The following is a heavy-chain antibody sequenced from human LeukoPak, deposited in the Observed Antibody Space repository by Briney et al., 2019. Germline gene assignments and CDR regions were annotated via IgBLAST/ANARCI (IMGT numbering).Heavy chain of an antibody. CDR3: ARDPTLYSRDY. Sequence: GGSLRLSCEGSGFTFEDFDMTWVRQAPGKGLEWVSTIKWIDEVIGYADSVKGRFIISRDNAKNSLFLQMNSLRADDTAFYYCARDPTLYSRDYWGQGTLVTVSS. CDR2: IKWIDEVI. CDR1: GFTFEDFD. V-gene: IGHV3-20*04. J-gene: IGHJ4*02. D-gene: IGHD4-11*01.